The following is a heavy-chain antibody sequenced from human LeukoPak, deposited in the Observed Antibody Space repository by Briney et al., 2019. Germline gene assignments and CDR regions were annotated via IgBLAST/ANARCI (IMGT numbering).Heavy chain of an antibody. V-gene: IGHV4-39*01. J-gene: IGHJ4*02. CDR3: AERPTRRDVYDHLDY. Sequence: SETLSLTCTVSGGSISSGNYHWAWMRQPPGKGPEWVGSMFYSGRTYYNPSLKSRVTISDDPSQNQFSLKVTPVTAADTALYYLAERPTRRDVYDHLDYWGQGTLVTVSS. D-gene: IGHD5/OR15-5a*01. CDR1: GGSISSGNYH. CDR2: MFYSGRT.